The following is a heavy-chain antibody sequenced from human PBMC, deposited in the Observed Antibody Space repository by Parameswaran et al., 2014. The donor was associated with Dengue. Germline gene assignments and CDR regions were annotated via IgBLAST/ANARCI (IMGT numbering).Heavy chain of an antibody. CDR3: ARSDAECDHGVCKCDP. D-gene: IGHD2-8*01. Sequence: WVRQAPGQGLEWMGVINPGNDGTNYAQKFRDRITVTRDTSTRTVFLELSSLTSEDTAVYYCARSDAECDHGVCKCDPWGQGTLVTVSS. V-gene: IGHV1-46*01. CDR2: INPGNDGT. J-gene: IGHJ5*02.